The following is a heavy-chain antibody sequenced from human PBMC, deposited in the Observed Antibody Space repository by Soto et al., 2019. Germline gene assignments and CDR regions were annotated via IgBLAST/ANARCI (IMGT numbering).Heavy chain of an antibody. Sequence: PGGSLLHRSTASEGTFSSYSGNRIRQATGRGLAWVSSISSSSSYIYYADSVKGRFSISRDNSKNTLYLQMNSPRAEDTAVYYCAKEGTVTTAVDYYYSDMDVWGQGTTVTVSS. V-gene: IGHV3-21*01. CDR2: ISSSSSYI. J-gene: IGHJ6*02. CDR1: EGTFSSYS. D-gene: IGHD4-17*01. CDR3: AKEGTVTTAVDYYYSDMDV.